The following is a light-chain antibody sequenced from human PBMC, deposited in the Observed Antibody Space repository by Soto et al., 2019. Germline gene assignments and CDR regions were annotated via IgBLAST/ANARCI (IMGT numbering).Light chain of an antibody. V-gene: IGKV1-39*01. Sequence: GARVTITCRVSQSISRGLAWYQQKPGKAPKLLIYAASSLQSGVPSRFSGSGSGTDFTLTISSLQPEDFATYYCQQSYSTPITFGQGTRLEI. CDR3: QQSYSTPIT. J-gene: IGKJ5*01. CDR1: QSISRG. CDR2: AAS.